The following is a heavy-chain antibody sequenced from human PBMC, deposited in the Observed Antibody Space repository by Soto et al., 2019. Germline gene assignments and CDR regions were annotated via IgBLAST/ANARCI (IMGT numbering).Heavy chain of an antibody. D-gene: IGHD2-15*01. CDR1: VFTFSIYA. CDR2: ISDAGGTI. CDR3: AKDVRYCSGGSCRPIYFEY. J-gene: IGHJ4*02. Sequence: ESLNISCAASVFTFSIYAMSWVRQAPGKGLEWVSGISDAGGTIYYAGSVMGRFTISSDHAKNTLYLQMNSLRAEDTTVYYCAKDVRYCSGGSCRPIYFEYWGQGTLVTVSS. V-gene: IGHV3-23*01.